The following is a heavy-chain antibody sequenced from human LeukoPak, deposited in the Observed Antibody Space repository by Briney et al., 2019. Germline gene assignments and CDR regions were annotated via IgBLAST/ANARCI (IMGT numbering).Heavy chain of an antibody. CDR1: GFTFSDYY. Sequence: GGSLRLSCAASGFTFSDYYMSWIRQAPGNGLEWVSYISSSGSTIYYADSVKGRFTISRDNAKNSLYLQMNSLRAEDTAVYYCARDYYDSSGYYLVGYWGQGTLVTVSS. CDR3: ARDYYDSSGYYLVGY. J-gene: IGHJ4*02. CDR2: ISSSGSTI. D-gene: IGHD3-22*01. V-gene: IGHV3-11*01.